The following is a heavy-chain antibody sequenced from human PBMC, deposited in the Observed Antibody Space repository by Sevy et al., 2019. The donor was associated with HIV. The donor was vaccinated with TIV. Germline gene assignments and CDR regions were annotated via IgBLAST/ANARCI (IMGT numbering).Heavy chain of an antibody. V-gene: IGHV7-4-1*02. D-gene: IGHD3-22*01. CDR3: ARDLYYDSSAYSDY. J-gene: IGHJ4*02. Sequence: ASVKVSCKASGYTFSRYAMNWVRQAPGQGLEWMGWINTNTGNPTYAQGFTGRFVFSLDTSVSTAYLQISSLKAEDTAVYYCARDLYYDSSAYSDYWGQGTLVTVSS. CDR1: GYTFSRYA. CDR2: INTNTGNP.